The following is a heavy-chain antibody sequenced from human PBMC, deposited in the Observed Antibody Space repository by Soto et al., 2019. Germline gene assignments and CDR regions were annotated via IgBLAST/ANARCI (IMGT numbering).Heavy chain of an antibody. D-gene: IGHD4-17*01. CDR1: GGSVTNSSYY. Sequence: SETLSLTCTVSGGSVTNSSYYWGWIRHSPGKGLDWIGSVYYRGRSYSKSSVKSRVTISVDTSKNQFSLNLNSVTASDTAVYFCVSQRTTGLPHSDFDYWVLGGLVTV. CDR3: VSQRTTGLPHSDFDY. CDR2: VYYRGRS. V-gene: IGHV4-39*01. J-gene: IGHJ4*02.